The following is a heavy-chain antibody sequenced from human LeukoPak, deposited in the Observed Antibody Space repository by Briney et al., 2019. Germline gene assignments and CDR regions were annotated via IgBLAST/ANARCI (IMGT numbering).Heavy chain of an antibody. CDR2: IYYSGST. V-gene: IGHV4-39*07. CDR3: AREHYGGNFDY. CDR1: GGSISSSSYY. D-gene: IGHD4-23*01. J-gene: IGHJ4*02. Sequence: SETLSLTCTVSGGSISSSSYYWGWIRQPPGKGLEWIGSIYYSGSTYYNPSLKSRVTISVDTSKNQFSLKLSSVTAADTAVYYCAREHYGGNFDYWGQGTLVTVSS.